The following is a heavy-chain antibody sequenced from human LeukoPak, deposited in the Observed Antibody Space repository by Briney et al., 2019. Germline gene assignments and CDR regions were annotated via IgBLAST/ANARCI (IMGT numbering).Heavy chain of an antibody. CDR3: ARQSLEYYDSSGLTDY. CDR1: GGAISSSSYY. J-gene: IGHJ4*02. CDR2: IYDSGST. Sequence: SQTLSLTCTVSGGAISSSSYYWGWIRQPPGKGLEWVERIYDSGSTYYNPSLKSRVTISGDTSKNQFSLKLSSVTAPDTAVYYCARQSLEYYDSSGLTDYWGQGTLVTVSS. V-gene: IGHV4-39*01. D-gene: IGHD3-22*01.